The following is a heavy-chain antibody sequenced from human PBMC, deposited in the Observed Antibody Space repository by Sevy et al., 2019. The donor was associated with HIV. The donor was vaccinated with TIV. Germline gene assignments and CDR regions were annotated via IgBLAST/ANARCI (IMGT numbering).Heavy chain of an antibody. J-gene: IGHJ4*01. D-gene: IGHD1-1*01. V-gene: IGHV3-49*04. CDR3: XRWXGAXXIFXX. Sequence: GGSLRLSCTTXXXXFGDXXMXWVRQAPGKGLEWVAFFKSKAYGGTLDHAASVKDRFIISRDDSKSIVYLQMNDLKTXXTXXXXXXRWXGAXXIFXXXXXGALVTVSS. CDR2: FKSKAYGGTL. CDR1: XXXFGDXX.